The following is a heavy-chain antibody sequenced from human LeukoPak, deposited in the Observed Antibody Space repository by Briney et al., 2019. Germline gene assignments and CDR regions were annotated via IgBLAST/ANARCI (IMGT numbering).Heavy chain of an antibody. CDR2: IHYSGST. CDR3: ARSGFPDAFDI. D-gene: IGHD1-26*01. V-gene: IGHV4-39*01. CDR1: GGSISSSSYY. Sequence: PSETLSLTCTVSGGSISSSSYYWGWIRQPPGKGLEWIGSIHYSGSTYYNPSLKSRVTISVGTSKNQFSLKLSSVTAADTAVYYCARSGFPDAFDIWGQGTMVTVSS. J-gene: IGHJ3*02.